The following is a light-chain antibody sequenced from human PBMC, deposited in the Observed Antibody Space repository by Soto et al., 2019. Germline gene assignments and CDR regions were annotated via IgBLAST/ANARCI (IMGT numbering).Light chain of an antibody. CDR1: QSVSSSY. V-gene: IGKV3-20*01. CDR2: GTS. CDR3: QRFGTAHTCR. J-gene: IGKJ1*01. Sequence: EFRFTHCPGVLAFSTVDLGPPFCSAIQSVSSSYLAWYQQKPGQAPRLLIYGTSIRATGIQDRFSGSGSGTDFTLTITRLEPEDFAVYYCQRFGTAHTCRFGHGTKVDIK.